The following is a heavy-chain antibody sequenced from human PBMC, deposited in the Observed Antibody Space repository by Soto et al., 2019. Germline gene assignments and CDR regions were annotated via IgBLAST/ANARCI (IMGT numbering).Heavy chain of an antibody. D-gene: IGHD3-3*01. J-gene: IGHJ4*02. Sequence: EVQLLESGGGLIQPGGSLRLSCAASGFTFSSYAMSWVRQAPGKGLEWVSVISGSGGTTKYADSVKGRFTISRDNSKNTLSLEMNSLRAEDTAVYYCAKGARYDDHEPPFDYWGQGTLVTVSS. V-gene: IGHV3-23*01. CDR3: AKGARYDDHEPPFDY. CDR2: ISGSGGTT. CDR1: GFTFSSYA.